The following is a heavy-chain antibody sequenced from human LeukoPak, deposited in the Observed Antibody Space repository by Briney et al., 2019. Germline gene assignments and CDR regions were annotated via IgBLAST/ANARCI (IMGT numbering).Heavy chain of an antibody. V-gene: IGHV3-23*01. CDR1: GFTFSSYA. J-gene: IGHJ3*01. CDR3: ANDGTGVHVWTPEAFDL. D-gene: IGHD1-1*01. Sequence: RPGGSLRLSCAASGFTFSSYAMSWVRQAPGKGLEWVSTISGNGGRTYYEDSVKGRFTISRDNSKNTLYLQVSSLRAEDTAMYYCANDGTGVHVWTPEAFDLWGPGTMVIVSS. CDR2: ISGNGGRT.